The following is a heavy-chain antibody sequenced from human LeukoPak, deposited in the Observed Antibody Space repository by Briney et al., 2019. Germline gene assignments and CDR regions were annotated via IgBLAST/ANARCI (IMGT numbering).Heavy chain of an antibody. J-gene: IGHJ3*02. Sequence: GGSLRLSCAASGFTFSSYAMHWVRQAPGKGLEWVAVISYDGSNKYYADSVKGRFTISRDNSKNTLYLQMNSLRAEDTAVYYCARSKQGLSSSWYTRMGAFDIWGQGTMVTVSS. V-gene: IGHV3-30-3*01. D-gene: IGHD6-13*01. CDR2: ISYDGSNK. CDR1: GFTFSSYA. CDR3: ARSKQGLSSSWYTRMGAFDI.